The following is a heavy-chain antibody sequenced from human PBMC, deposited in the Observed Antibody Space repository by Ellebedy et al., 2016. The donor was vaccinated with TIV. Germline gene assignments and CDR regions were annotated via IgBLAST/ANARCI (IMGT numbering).Heavy chain of an antibody. CDR2: IKQDGSEK. CDR3: AKGGFRNWFDP. J-gene: IGHJ5*02. V-gene: IGHV3-7*03. D-gene: IGHD1-14*01. CDR1: GFTFSNHA. Sequence: ETLSLTCAASGFTFSNHAMSWVRQAPGKGLEWVANIKQDGSEKYYVDSVKGRFTISRDNSKNTLDLQMNSLRAEDTAIYYCAKGGFRNWFDPWGQGTLVTVSS.